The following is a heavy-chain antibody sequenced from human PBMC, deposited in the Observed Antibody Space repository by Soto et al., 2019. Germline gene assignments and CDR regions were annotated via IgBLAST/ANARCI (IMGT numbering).Heavy chain of an antibody. CDR1: GFTFSSFG. CDR3: AKEGRGDYGPRGMDV. CDR2: ISYDGSNK. V-gene: IGHV3-30*18. D-gene: IGHD4-17*01. J-gene: IGHJ6*02. Sequence: PGGCLRLCSAASGFTFSSFGMHWVRPAPANGLAWVAVISYDGSNKYYADSVKARFTISRENSKNTLYLQMNSLRAEETAVYYCAKEGRGDYGPRGMDVWGQGT.